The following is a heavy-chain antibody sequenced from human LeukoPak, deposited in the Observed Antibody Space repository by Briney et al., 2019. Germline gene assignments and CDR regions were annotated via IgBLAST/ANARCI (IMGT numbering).Heavy chain of an antibody. J-gene: IGHJ4*02. CDR2: IKQDINEK. V-gene: IGHV3-7*01. CDR1: GFTFTTYW. D-gene: IGHD5-18*01. Sequence: PGGSLRLSCAASGFTFTTYWMNWVRQAPGKGLEWVANIKQDINEKYYVDSVKGRFTISRDNAKNSLYLQMSSLRAEDTAVYYCTRGAYTYGLNWGQGTLVTVSS. CDR3: TRGAYTYGLN.